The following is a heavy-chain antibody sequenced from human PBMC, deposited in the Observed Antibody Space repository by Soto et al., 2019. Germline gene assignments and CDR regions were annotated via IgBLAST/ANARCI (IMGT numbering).Heavy chain of an antibody. D-gene: IGHD1-26*01. CDR1: GGTFSSYA. CDR2: IIPIFGTA. J-gene: IGHJ4*02. CDR3: ARSGSYLVWRFDY. Sequence: SVKVSCKASGGTFSSYAISWVRQAPGQGLEWMGGIIPIFGTANYAQKFQGRVTITADESTSTAYMELSSLRSGDTAVYYCARSGSYLVWRFDYWGQGTLVTVSS. V-gene: IGHV1-69*13.